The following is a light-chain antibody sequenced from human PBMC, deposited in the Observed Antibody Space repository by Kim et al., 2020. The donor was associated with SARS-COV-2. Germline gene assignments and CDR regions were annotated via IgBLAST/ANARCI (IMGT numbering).Light chain of an antibody. CDR3: QAWDSSTAWM. CDR2: QDS. Sequence: ELTQPPSVSVSPGQTASITCSGDKLGDKYACWYQQKPGQSPVLVIYQDSKRPSGIPERFSGSNSGNTATLTISGTQAMDEADYYCQAWDSSTAWMFGGGTKLAVL. V-gene: IGLV3-1*01. J-gene: IGLJ3*02. CDR1: KLGDKY.